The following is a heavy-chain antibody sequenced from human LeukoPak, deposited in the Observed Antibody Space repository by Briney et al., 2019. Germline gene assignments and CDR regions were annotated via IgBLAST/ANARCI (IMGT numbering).Heavy chain of an antibody. D-gene: IGHD5-12*01. J-gene: IGHJ5*02. Sequence: SQTLSLTCTVSGGSISSGSYYWSWIRQPPGKGLEWIGYIYYSGSTNYNPSLKSRVTISVDTSKNQFSLKLSSVTAADTAVYYCARDQGDIVEEGGFDPWGQGTLVTVSS. CDR1: GGSISSGSYY. V-gene: IGHV4-61*01. CDR2: IYYSGST. CDR3: ARDQGDIVEEGGFDP.